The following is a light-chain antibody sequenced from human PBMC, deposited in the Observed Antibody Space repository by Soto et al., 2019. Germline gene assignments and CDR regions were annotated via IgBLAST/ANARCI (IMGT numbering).Light chain of an antibody. CDR3: QQRDNWPRT. CDR1: QSISSW. Sequence: TQFPGSLSLSPGARVTITCRASQSISSWLAWYQQKPGKAPKLLIYKASTLKSGVPSRFSGSGSGTEFTLTISSLEPEDFAVYYCQQRDNWPRTFGQGTKVDI. J-gene: IGKJ1*01. CDR2: KAS. V-gene: IGKV1-5*03.